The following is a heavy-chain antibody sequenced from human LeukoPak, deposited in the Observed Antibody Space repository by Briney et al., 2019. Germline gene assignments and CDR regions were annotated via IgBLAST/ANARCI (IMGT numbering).Heavy chain of an antibody. CDR1: GGSISGYY. V-gene: IGHV4-4*07. Sequence: SETLSLTCTVSGGSISGYYWSWIRQPAGKGLEWIGRVYTSGSSKNNPSLKSRVTMSVDTTKNQFSLKLSSVTAADTAVYYCARDTNDYGDLYYFDYWGQGTLVTVSS. CDR2: VYTSGSS. J-gene: IGHJ4*02. CDR3: ARDTNDYGDLYYFDY. D-gene: IGHD4-17*01.